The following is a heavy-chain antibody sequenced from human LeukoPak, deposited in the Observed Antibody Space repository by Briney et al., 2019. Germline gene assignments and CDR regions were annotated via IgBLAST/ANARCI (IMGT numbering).Heavy chain of an antibody. CDR2: IKSKTDGGTT. J-gene: IGHJ6*03. Sequence: GGSLRLSCAASGFTFSNAWMSWVRQAPGKGLEWVGRIKSKTDGGTTDYAAPVKGRFTISRDDSKNTLYLQMNSLKTEDTAVYYCTTGPPARGYYYYYMDVWGKGTTVTVSS. CDR1: GFTFSNAW. V-gene: IGHV3-15*01. CDR3: TTGPPARGYYYYYMDV.